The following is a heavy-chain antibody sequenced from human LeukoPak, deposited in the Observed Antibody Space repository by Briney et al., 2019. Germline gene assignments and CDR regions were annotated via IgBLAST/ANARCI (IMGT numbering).Heavy chain of an antibody. D-gene: IGHD7-27*01. CDR3: ARVRWGTFDY. CDR1: GYTFTDYH. J-gene: IGHJ4*02. V-gene: IGHV1-2*02. Sequence: ASVKVSCKASGYTFTDYHIHWVRQAPGQGLEWMGWINPNSGGTNYAQKFQGRVTMTRDTSISTAYMELSRLRSDDTAVYYCARVRWGTFDYWGQGTLVTVSS. CDR2: INPNSGGT.